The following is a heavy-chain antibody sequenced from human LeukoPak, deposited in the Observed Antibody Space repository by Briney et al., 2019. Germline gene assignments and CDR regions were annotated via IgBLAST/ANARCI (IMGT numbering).Heavy chain of an antibody. V-gene: IGHV3-7*01. D-gene: IGHD3-10*01. CDR2: IEEDGSEK. J-gene: IGHJ6*03. Sequence: PGGSLRLSCAASGFRFSDYWMSWVRQAPGEGLEWVANIEEDGSEKYYVDSVKGRFTMSRDNAKNSVYLQMNSLRAEDTAVYYCARTGYYYGSGSYYYYMDVWGKGTTVTISS. CDR1: GFRFSDYW. CDR3: ARTGYYYGSGSYYYYMDV.